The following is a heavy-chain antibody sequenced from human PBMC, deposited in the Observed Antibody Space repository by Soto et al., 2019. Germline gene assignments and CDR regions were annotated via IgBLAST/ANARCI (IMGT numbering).Heavy chain of an antibody. CDR1: GGSIRSFY. J-gene: IGHJ4*02. V-gene: IGHV4-4*07. D-gene: IGHD2-21*02. Sequence: SETLSLTCTVAGGSIRSFYWSWVRQPAGEGLEWIGRIYSSGATDYNPSLRSRVTMSVDTSTDQVSLRLASVTAADTAVYFCAKGPFCCDDCYFGVWGQGTEVTVSS. CDR2: IYSSGAT. CDR3: AKGPFCCDDCYFGV.